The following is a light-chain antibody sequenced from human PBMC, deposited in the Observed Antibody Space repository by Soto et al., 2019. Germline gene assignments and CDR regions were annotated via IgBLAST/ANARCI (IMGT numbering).Light chain of an antibody. CDR3: PQYNFWPPLT. CDR1: QSVNSN. CDR2: DAS. J-gene: IGKJ4*01. Sequence: EIVMTQSPATLSVSPGERATLSCRASQSVNSNLAWYRQKPGQAPRLLISDASTRATGVPARFSGSGSGTEVAPAVYSLQSEESGIQSWPQYNFWPPLTVGGGTEVEIK. V-gene: IGKV3-15*01.